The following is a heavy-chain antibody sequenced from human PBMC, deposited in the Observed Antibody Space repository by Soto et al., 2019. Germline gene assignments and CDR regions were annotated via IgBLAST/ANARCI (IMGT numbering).Heavy chain of an antibody. D-gene: IGHD3-10*01. CDR3: ARDQTRGVGGVFTPGHYYYYGMDV. CDR2: IIPMFGTP. Sequence: QVQLVQSGAEVKKPGSSVKVSCKASGGTLSNYGVSWVRQAHGQGLEWMGGIIPMFGTPNYAQKFQGRVTITADESSTTAYMELSSLRSEDTAVYYCARDQTRGVGGVFTPGHYYYYGMDVWGQGTTVTVSS. CDR1: GGTLSNYG. V-gene: IGHV1-69*01. J-gene: IGHJ6*02.